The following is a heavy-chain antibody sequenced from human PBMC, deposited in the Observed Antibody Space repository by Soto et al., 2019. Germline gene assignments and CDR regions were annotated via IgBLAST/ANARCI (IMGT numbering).Heavy chain of an antibody. CDR1: GGSISSGGYS. J-gene: IGHJ4*02. Sequence: QLQLQESGSGLVKPSQTLSLTCAVSGGSISSGGYSWSWIRQPPGKGLEWIGYIYHSGSTYYNPSLKSRVTISVDRAKTQFPLKLSSVTAADTALYYFASGKQLVRNYLGQGTLVTVSS. CDR3: ASGKQLVRNY. CDR2: IYHSGST. V-gene: IGHV4-30-2*01. D-gene: IGHD6-13*01.